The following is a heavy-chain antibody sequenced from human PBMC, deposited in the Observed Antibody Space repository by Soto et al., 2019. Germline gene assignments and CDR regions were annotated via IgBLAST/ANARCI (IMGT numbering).Heavy chain of an antibody. V-gene: IGHV4-59*01. Sequence: QVQLQESGPRLVKPSETLLLTCSVSGDSLNNNWWTWIRQAPGTAPELVGYIYYKGDTRYNPSLGSRVTMSLDTPKNQFSLQLRSVTGADTAVYFCARGSLVYDSWGQGILVTVSS. CDR3: ARGSLVYDS. D-gene: IGHD3-16*01. J-gene: IGHJ4*02. CDR2: IYYKGDT. CDR1: GDSLNNNW.